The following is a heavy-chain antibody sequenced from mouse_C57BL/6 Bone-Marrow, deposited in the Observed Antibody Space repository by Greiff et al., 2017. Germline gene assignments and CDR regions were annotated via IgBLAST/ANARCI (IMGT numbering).Heavy chain of an antibody. Sequence: VQLQQSGPELVKPGASVKISCKASGYAFSSSWMNWVKQRPGKGLEWIGRIYPGDGDTNYNGTFKGKATVTADKSSSTAYMKLSSLTSEDSAVYCCARSYMYYFDYWGQGTTLTVSS. CDR3: ARSYMYYFDY. CDR1: GYAFSSSW. V-gene: IGHV1-82*01. CDR2: IYPGDGDT. J-gene: IGHJ2*01.